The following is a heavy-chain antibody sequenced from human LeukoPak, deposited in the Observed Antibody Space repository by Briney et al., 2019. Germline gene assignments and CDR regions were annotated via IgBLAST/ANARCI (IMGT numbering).Heavy chain of an antibody. D-gene: IGHD3-3*01. CDR1: AFTLSSYI. CDR3: ARGLKYSNFWSSYLDS. Sequence: GGSLRLSCATSAFTLSSYIMHWVRQAPGKGLEYVAGISGNGDTTDYANSVKGRFTISRDNSKNTLYLQLGSLKPEDMAVYYCARGLKYSNFWSSYLDSWGQGTLVTVPS. J-gene: IGHJ4*02. V-gene: IGHV3-64*01. CDR2: ISGNGDTT.